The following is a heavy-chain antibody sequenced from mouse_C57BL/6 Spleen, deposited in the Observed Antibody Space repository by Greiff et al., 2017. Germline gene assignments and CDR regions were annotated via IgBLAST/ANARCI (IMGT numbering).Heavy chain of an antibody. D-gene: IGHD2-2*01. V-gene: IGHV1-55*01. CDR1: GYTFTSYW. J-gene: IGHJ2*01. CDR2: IYPGSGST. Sequence: QVQLQQSGAELVKPGASVKMSCKASGYTFTSYWITWVKQRPGQGLEWIGDIYPGSGSTNYNEKFKSKATLTVDTSSSTAYMQLSSLTSEDSAVYYCARGGYYGYDEYFDYWGQGTTLTVSS. CDR3: ARGGYYGYDEYFDY.